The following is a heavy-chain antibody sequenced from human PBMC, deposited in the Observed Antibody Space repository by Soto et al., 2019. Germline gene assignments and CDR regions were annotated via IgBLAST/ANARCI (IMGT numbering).Heavy chain of an antibody. CDR2: ISWNSGGI. CDR1: GFTFDDNA. D-gene: IGHD3-10*01. J-gene: IGHJ6*02. CDR3: AKGVLGYYYGMDV. V-gene: IGHV3-9*01. Sequence: GGSLRLSCAASGFTFDDNAMHWVRQVPGKGLEWVSGISWNSGGIGYADSVKGRFTISRDNAKSSLYLQMNSLRAEDTALYYCAKGVLGYYYGMDVWGQGTTVTVSS.